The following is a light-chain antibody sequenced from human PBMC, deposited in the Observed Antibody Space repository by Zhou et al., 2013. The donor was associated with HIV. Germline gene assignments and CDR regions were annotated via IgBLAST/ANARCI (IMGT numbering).Light chain of an antibody. CDR3: QSYDSSLSGYV. Sequence: QSVLTQPPSVSGAPGQRVTISCTGSSSNIGAGYDVHWYQQLPGTAPKLLINGNINRPSGVPGRFSGSKSGSSASLAITGLQAGDEADYYCQSYDSSLSGYVFGSGTKVTVL. J-gene: IGLJ1*01. V-gene: IGLV1-40*01. CDR2: GNI. CDR1: SSNIGAGYD.